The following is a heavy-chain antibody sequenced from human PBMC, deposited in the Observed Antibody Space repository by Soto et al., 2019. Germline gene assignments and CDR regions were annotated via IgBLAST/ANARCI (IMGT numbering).Heavy chain of an antibody. V-gene: IGHV3-21*01. CDR2: ISSSSSYI. CDR1: GFTFISYS. D-gene: IGHD1-26*01. CDR3: ARDSASGSYSGY. Sequence: GGSLRLSCAASGFTFISYSINFVRQAPGKGLEWVSSISSSSSYIYYADSVKGRFTISRDNAKNSLYLQMNSLRAEDTAVYYCARDSASGSYSGYWGQGTLVTVSS. J-gene: IGHJ4*02.